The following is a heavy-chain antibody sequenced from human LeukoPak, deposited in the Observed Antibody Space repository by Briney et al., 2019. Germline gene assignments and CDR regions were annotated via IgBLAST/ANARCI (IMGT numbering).Heavy chain of an antibody. Sequence: SETLSLTCTVSGGSISSYYWSWIRQPPGKGLEWIGYIYYSGSTNYNPSLKSRVTISVDTSKNQFSLKLSSVTAADTAVYYCARQAAGGWFDPWGQGTLVTVSS. CDR3: ARQAAGGWFDP. D-gene: IGHD6-13*01. CDR2: IYYSGST. J-gene: IGHJ5*02. V-gene: IGHV4-59*08. CDR1: GGSISSYY.